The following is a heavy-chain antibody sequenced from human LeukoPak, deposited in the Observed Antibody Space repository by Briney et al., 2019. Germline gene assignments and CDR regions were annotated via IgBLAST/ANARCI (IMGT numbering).Heavy chain of an antibody. J-gene: IGHJ6*03. CDR3: GGADSSGYYYYYYYMDV. D-gene: IGHD3-22*01. V-gene: IGHV3-23*01. CDR1: GFTFSSYG. CDR2: ISGSGGST. Sequence: GGSLRLSCAASGFTFSSYGMSWVRQAPGKGLEWVSAISGSGGSTYYADSVKGRFTISRDNAKNSLYLQMNSLRAEDTAVYYCGGADSSGYYYYYYYMDVWGKGTTVTVSS.